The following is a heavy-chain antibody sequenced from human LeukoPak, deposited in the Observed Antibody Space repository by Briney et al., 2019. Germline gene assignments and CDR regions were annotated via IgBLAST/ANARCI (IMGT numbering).Heavy chain of an antibody. D-gene: IGHD3-3*01. V-gene: IGHV4-39*07. CDR2: IYYSGST. CDR1: GGSISSSSYY. J-gene: IGHJ4*02. CDR3: ARDAHQGSGYFDY. Sequence: PSETLSLTCTVSGGSISSSSYYWGWIRQPPGEGLEWIGSIYYSGSTYYNPSLKSRVTISVDTSKNQFSLKLSSVTAADTAVYYCARDAHQGSGYFDYWGQGTLVTVSS.